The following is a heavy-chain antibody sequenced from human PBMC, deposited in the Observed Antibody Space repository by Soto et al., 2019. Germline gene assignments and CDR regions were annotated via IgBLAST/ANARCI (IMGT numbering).Heavy chain of an antibody. CDR2: ISHGGST. CDR3: ARVGPWVPYYYDSSPYTFENWFDP. Sequence: TSETLSLTCAVSGYSISSGYYWGWLRQPRGKGLEWIGSISHGGSTYYNPSLNSRVTLSIDMTNNHVSLILNSVTAADTAVYYCARVGPWVPYYYDSSPYTFENWFDPWGQGTLVTVSS. CDR1: GYSISSGYY. V-gene: IGHV4-38-2*01. D-gene: IGHD3-22*01. J-gene: IGHJ5*02.